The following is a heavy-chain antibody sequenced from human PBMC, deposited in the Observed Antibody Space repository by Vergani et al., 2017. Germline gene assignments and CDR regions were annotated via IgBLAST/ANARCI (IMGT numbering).Heavy chain of an antibody. Sequence: VQLVQSGAAVKKPGASVKVSCKASGYTFTSYYMHWVRQAPGQGLEWMGIINPSGGSTSYAQKCQGRVTMTRDTSTSTVYMELSSLRSEETAVYYCARWVAATWVGMDVWGQGTTVTVSS. CDR1: GYTFTSYY. CDR2: INPSGGST. V-gene: IGHV1-46*01. J-gene: IGHJ6*02. D-gene: IGHD2-15*01. CDR3: ARWVAATWVGMDV.